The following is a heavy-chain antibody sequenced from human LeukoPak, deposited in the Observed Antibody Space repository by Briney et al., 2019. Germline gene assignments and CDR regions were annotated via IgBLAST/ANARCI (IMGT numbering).Heavy chain of an antibody. J-gene: IGHJ4*02. V-gene: IGHV3-30*18. D-gene: IGHD3-10*01. CDR2: ISYDGTQQ. CDR3: AKDRGMDGFDY. CDR1: GFSFSTYG. Sequence: GGSLRLSCAASGFSFSTYGMHWVRQAPGKGLEWVAVISYDGTQQYFAASLKGRFTISRDNSKNTLYLRMNSLTEEDTAVYYCAKDRGMDGFDYWGQGSLVTVSS.